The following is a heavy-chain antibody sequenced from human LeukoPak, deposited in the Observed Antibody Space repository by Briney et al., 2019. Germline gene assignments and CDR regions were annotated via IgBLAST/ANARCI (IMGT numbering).Heavy chain of an antibody. CDR3: LYSSGTVVFDY. D-gene: IGHD6-19*01. CDR2: ISWNSGSI. CDR1: GVTFSIYA. J-gene: IGHJ4*02. Sequence: GGSLRLSCGASGVTFSIYAMSWVRQAPGKGLEWVSGISWNSGSIGYADSVKGRFTISRDNAKNSLYLQKNSLRAEDTALYYCLYSSGTVVFDYWGQGTLVTVSS. V-gene: IGHV3-9*01.